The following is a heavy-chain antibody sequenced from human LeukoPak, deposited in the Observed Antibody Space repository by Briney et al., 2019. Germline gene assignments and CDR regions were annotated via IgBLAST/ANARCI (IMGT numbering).Heavy chain of an antibody. Sequence: GASVKVSCKASGFTFTSSAMQWVRQARGQRLEWIGWIVVGSGNTNYAQKFQERVTITRDMSTSTAYMELSSLRSEDTAVYYCAAGEQLIYYYYYGMDVWGQGTTVTVSS. J-gene: IGHJ6*02. CDR3: AAGEQLIYYYYYGMDV. CDR1: GFTFTSSA. CDR2: IVVGSGNT. V-gene: IGHV1-58*02. D-gene: IGHD6-6*01.